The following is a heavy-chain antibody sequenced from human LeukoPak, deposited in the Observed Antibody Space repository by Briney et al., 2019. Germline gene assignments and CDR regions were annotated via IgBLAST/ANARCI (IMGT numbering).Heavy chain of an antibody. V-gene: IGHV1-8*01. J-gene: IGHJ4*02. Sequence: GASVKVSCKASGYTFTSYDINWVRQATGQGLEGMGWMNPNSGNTGYAQKFQGRVTMTRNTSISTAYMELSSLRSDDTAVYYCARDLDGSGSYYADYWGQGTLVTVSS. CDR1: GYTFTSYD. CDR2: MNPNSGNT. D-gene: IGHD3-10*01. CDR3: ARDLDGSGSYYADY.